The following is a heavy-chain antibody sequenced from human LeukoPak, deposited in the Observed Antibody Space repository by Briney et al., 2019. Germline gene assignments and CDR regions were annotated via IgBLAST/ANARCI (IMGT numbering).Heavy chain of an antibody. CDR1: TLTASSNY. Sequence: GGSLRLSCAPSTLTASSNYMSCVRQAPGKGLEWVSVIYSGGSTYYADSVKGRFTISRDNSKNTRYLQMNSLRAEDTAVYYCARDGSGSLDYWGQGTLVTVSS. V-gene: IGHV3-53*01. D-gene: IGHD1-26*01. CDR2: IYSGGST. J-gene: IGHJ4*02. CDR3: ARDGSGSLDY.